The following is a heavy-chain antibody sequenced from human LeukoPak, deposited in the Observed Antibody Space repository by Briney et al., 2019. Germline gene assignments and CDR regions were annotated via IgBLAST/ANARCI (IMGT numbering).Heavy chain of an antibody. V-gene: IGHV4-30-4*01. J-gene: IGHJ4*02. CDR3: ATGIAVAGKIDY. D-gene: IGHD6-19*01. CDR2: IYYSGST. Sequence: SGTLSLTCTVSGGSISSGDYYWSWIRQPPGKGLEWIGYIYYSGSTYYNPSLKSRVTISVDTSKNQFSLKLSSVTAADTAVYYCATGIAVAGKIDYWGQGTLVTVSS. CDR1: GGSISSGDYY.